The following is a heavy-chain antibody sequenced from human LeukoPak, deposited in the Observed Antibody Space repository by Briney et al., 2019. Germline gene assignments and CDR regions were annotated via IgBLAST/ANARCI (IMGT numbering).Heavy chain of an antibody. Sequence: PSETLSLTCSVSGGSISSDGYFWSWIRQPPGKGLEFIGYIYYSGSTYYNPSLESRVIISVDTSKKQFSLKLSSVTAADTAVYYCARREGYSGSRKFDYWGQGTLVTVSS. J-gene: IGHJ4*02. D-gene: IGHD1-26*01. V-gene: IGHV4-31*03. CDR2: IYYSGST. CDR1: GGSISSDGYF. CDR3: ARREGYSGSRKFDY.